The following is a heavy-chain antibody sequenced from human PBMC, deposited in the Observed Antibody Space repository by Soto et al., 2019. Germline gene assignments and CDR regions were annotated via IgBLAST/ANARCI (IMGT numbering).Heavy chain of an antibody. D-gene: IGHD6-13*01. Sequence: QVPLVQSGAEVQMPGASVKVSCKASGYTFTTSYMHWVRQAPGQGLDWVGIINPRDGSTSYAQNFRAIVTMTGDPCTSTVYLELSSLPFEATAVYYCAMSTTWYWAYFDCWGEGALGTVSS. CDR3: AMSTTWYWAYFDC. V-gene: IGHV1-46*01. CDR1: GYTFTTSY. CDR2: INPRDGST. J-gene: IGHJ4*02.